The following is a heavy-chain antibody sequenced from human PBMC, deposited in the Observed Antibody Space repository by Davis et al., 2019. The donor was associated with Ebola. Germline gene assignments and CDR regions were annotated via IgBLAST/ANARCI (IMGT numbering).Heavy chain of an antibody. Sequence: GGSLRLSCAASGFTFSSYSMSWVRQAPGKGLEWVANIKQDGSEKYYVDSVKGRFTISRDNAKNSLYLQMNSLRAEDTAVYYCAREGLYYFDYWGQGTLVTVSS. J-gene: IGHJ4*02. CDR1: GFTFSSYS. D-gene: IGHD4/OR15-4a*01. V-gene: IGHV3-7*01. CDR2: IKQDGSEK. CDR3: AREGLYYFDY.